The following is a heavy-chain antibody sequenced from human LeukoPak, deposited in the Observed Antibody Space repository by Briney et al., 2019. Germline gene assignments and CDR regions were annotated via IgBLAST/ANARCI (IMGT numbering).Heavy chain of an antibody. CDR3: ARRYGDYAFAGYFDL. CDR1: GGSISSGDYY. J-gene: IGHJ2*01. Sequence: SETLSLTCTVSGGSISSGDYYWSWIRQPPGEGLEWIGYIYYSGSTYYNPSLRSRVTISVDTSKNQFSLKLSSVTAADTAVYYCARRYGDYAFAGYFDLWGRGTLVTVSS. CDR2: IYYSGST. D-gene: IGHD4-17*01. V-gene: IGHV4-30-4*01.